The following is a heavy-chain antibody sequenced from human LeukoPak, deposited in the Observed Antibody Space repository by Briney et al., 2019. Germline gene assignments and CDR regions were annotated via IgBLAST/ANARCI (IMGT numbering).Heavy chain of an antibody. CDR2: IYSGGST. V-gene: IGHV3-53*05. D-gene: IGHD3-10*01. CDR3: ARDRRVGWFGTPGRDGMDV. Sequence: GGSLRLSCAASGFTVSSNYMSWVRQAPGKGLEWVSVIYSGGSTYYADSVKGRFTISRDNSKNTLYLQMNSLRAEDTAVYYCARDRRVGWFGTPGRDGMDVWGQGTTVTVSS. J-gene: IGHJ6*02. CDR1: GFTVSSNY.